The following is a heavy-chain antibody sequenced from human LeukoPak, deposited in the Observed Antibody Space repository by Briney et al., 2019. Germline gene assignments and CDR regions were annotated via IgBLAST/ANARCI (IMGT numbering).Heavy chain of an antibody. CDR2: IYYSGST. D-gene: IGHD4-11*01. CDR1: GGSISSSSYY. Sequence: PSETLSLTCTVSGGSISSSSYYWGWIRQPPGKGLEWIGSIYYSGSTYYNPSLKSRVTISVDTSKNQFPLKLSSVTAADTAVYYCARQYYSNSCFDYWGQGTLVTVSS. J-gene: IGHJ4*02. V-gene: IGHV4-39*01. CDR3: ARQYYSNSCFDY.